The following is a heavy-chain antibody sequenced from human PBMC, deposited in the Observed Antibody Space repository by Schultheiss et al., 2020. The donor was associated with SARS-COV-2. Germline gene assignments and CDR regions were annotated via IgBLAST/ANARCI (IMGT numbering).Heavy chain of an antibody. CDR1: GFTFSRYG. Sequence: GGSLRLSCAASGFTFSRYGIHWVRQAPGKGLEWVSVIYVDGSIKYAESVRGRFAISRDNSKNTLSLQMNSLRVDDTAVYYCARGPGGPSLDYWGQGTLVTVSS. V-gene: IGHV3-NL1*01. CDR2: IYVDGSI. CDR3: ARGPGGPSLDY. J-gene: IGHJ4*02. D-gene: IGHD2-8*02.